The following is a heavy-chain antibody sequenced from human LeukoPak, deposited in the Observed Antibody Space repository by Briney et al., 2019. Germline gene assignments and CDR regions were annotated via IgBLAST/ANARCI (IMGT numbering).Heavy chain of an antibody. CDR1: GVPVSSNH. J-gene: IGHJ4*02. CDR2: IYIGGST. V-gene: IGHV3-53*01. Sequence: GALELSLSTSGVPVSSNHMSWVRPAPGKGLEWVSVIYIGGSTYYADSVKGRFTISRDNSKNTVYLQMNILRAEDTAVYYCARGIGSSTWPLALWGQGTLVTVSS. D-gene: IGHD6-13*01. CDR3: ARGIGSSTWPLAL.